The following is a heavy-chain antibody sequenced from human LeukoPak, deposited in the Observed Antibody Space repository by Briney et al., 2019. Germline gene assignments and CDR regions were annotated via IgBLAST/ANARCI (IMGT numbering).Heavy chain of an antibody. Sequence: SSETLSLTCTVSGGSISSSSYYWGWIRQPPGKGLEWIGSFSYSGSTYYNPSLKSRVTISVDTSKNQFSLKLSSVTAADTAVYYCARDHIGVVPRDFDLWGRGTLVTVSS. D-gene: IGHD2-21*01. CDR3: ARDHIGVVPRDFDL. J-gene: IGHJ2*01. CDR2: FSYSGST. V-gene: IGHV4-39*07. CDR1: GGSISSSSYY.